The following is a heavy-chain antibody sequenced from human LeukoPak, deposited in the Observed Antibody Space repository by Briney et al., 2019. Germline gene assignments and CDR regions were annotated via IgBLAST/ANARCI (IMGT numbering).Heavy chain of an antibody. CDR3: AREGGSYYIEDWFDP. Sequence: PSETLSLTCAVYGGSFSGYYWSWIRQPPGKGLEWIGEINHRGSTNYNPSLKSRVTISVDTSKNQFSLKLSSVTAADTAVYYCAREGGSYYIEDWFDPWGQGTLVTVSS. CDR2: INHRGST. V-gene: IGHV4-34*01. D-gene: IGHD1-26*01. CDR1: GGSFSGYY. J-gene: IGHJ5*02.